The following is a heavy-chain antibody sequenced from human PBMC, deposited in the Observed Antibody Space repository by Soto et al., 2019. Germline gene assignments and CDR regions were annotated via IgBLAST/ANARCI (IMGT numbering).Heavy chain of an antibody. CDR3: ARPDEGGYSSNHHYYYALDV. Sequence: SVKVSCKASGGTFRSYSISWVRQAPGQGLEWMGGIIPIFDITNYAQRFQGRVTITADESTSTAYMELSSLGSDDTAVYYCARPDEGGYSSNHHYYYALDVWGQGTTVTVSS. CDR1: GGTFRSYS. CDR2: IIPIFDIT. V-gene: IGHV1-69*13. D-gene: IGHD3-22*01. J-gene: IGHJ6*02.